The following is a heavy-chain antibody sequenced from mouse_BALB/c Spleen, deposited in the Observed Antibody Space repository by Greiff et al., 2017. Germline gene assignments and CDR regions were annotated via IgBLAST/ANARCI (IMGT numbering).Heavy chain of an antibody. Sequence: VHVKQSGPELVKPGASVKMSCKASGYTFTSYVMHWVKQKPGQGLEWIGYINPYNDGTTYNEKFKGKATLTSDKSSSTAYMELSSLTSEDSAVYYCARYDIYYGYNYRGQGTTLTVSS. CDR3: ARYDIYYGYNY. J-gene: IGHJ2*01. V-gene: IGHV1-14*01. D-gene: IGHD1-2*01. CDR1: GYTFTSYV. CDR2: INPYNDGT.